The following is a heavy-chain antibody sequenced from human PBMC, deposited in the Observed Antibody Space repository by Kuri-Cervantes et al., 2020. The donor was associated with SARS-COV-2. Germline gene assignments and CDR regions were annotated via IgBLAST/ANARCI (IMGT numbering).Heavy chain of an antibody. J-gene: IGHJ5*02. Sequence: GESLKISCAASGFTFSSYAMSWVRQAPGKGLEWVSAISGSGGSTYYADSVKGRFTISRDNSENTLYLQMNSLRAEDTAVYYCAKGPNDYYDSSGYTWGQGTLVTVSS. CDR2: ISGSGGST. CDR3: AKGPNDYYDSSGYT. CDR1: GFTFSSYA. V-gene: IGHV3-23*01. D-gene: IGHD3-22*01.